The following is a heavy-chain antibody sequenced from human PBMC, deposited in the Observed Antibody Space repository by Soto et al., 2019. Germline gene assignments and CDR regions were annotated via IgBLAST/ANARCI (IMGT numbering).Heavy chain of an antibody. V-gene: IGHV1-69*06. CDR3: ARAHYDFWSGYFSNYYYYYGMDV. D-gene: IGHD3-3*01. J-gene: IGHJ6*02. Sequence: QVQLVQSGAEVKKPGSSVKVSRKASGGTFSSYAISWVRQAPGQGLEWMGGIIPIFGTANYAQKFQRRVTITADKSTSTAYMELSSLRSEDTAVYYCARAHYDFWSGYFSNYYYYYGMDVWGQGTTVTVSS. CDR1: GGTFSSYA. CDR2: IIPIFGTA.